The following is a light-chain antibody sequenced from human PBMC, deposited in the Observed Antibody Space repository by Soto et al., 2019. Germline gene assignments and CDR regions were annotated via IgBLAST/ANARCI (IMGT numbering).Light chain of an antibody. CDR2: DTS. J-gene: IGKJ2*01. CDR1: QSVTSNY. CDR3: QQYGGSPQT. V-gene: IGKV3D-20*01. Sequence: ENVLTQSPATLSLSPGERATLSCGASQSVTSNYLAWYQQRPGLAPRLLIYDTSYRATGIPARFSGSGSGTDFNLTISRLEPEDFAIYYCQQYGGSPQTFGQGTKLEIK.